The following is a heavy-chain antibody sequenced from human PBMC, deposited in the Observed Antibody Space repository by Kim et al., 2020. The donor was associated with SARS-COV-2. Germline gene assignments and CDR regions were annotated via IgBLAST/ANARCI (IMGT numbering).Heavy chain of an antibody. D-gene: IGHD1-7*01. V-gene: IGHV3-21*01. J-gene: IGHJ4*02. CDR3: ARDSRTETTPPNDY. Sequence: YSVKGHFTISRDNDRNSLYLQMNSLRAEDTAVYYCARDSRTETTPPNDYWGQGTLVTVSS.